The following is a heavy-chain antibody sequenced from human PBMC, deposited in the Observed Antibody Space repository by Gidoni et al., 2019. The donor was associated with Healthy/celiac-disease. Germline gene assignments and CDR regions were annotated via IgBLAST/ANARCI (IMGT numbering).Heavy chain of an antibody. CDR1: GCPLRSYA. D-gene: IGHD2-21*02. V-gene: IGHV3-30-3*01. J-gene: IGHJ4*02. Sequence: QVQLVESGGGVVQPGRSLRLSCAASGCPLRSYAMPWVRQAPGKGLEWVSVISYDGSNKYYADSVKGRFTISRDNSKNTLYLQMNSLRAEDTAVYYCARVSVVVTAHGEFDYWGQGTLVTVSS. CDR3: ARVSVVVTAHGEFDY. CDR2: ISYDGSNK.